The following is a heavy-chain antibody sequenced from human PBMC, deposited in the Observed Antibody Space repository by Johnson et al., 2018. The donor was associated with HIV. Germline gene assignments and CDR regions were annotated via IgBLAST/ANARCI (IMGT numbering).Heavy chain of an antibody. Sequence: VQLVESGGGLVQPGGSLRLSCAASGFTFSSYWMSWVRQPPGKGLGWVSVIYSGGSTYYADSVKGRFTISRDNSKNTLYLQMNSLRAEDTAVYYCARDGVRDGVRIHAFDIWGQGTMVTVSS. D-gene: IGHD2/OR15-2a*01. V-gene: IGHV3-66*01. CDR1: GFTFSSYW. CDR2: IYSGGST. CDR3: ARDGVRDGVRIHAFDI. J-gene: IGHJ3*02.